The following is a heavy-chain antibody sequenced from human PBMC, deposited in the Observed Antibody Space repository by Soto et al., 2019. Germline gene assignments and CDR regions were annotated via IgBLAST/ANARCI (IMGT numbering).Heavy chain of an antibody. CDR3: ASPTKGFTSGMDV. J-gene: IGHJ6*02. CDR1: GYSITSCW. V-gene: IGHV5-10-1*01. Sequence: SRKIARKVCGYSITSCWMYQVRQIPGKGLEWMGRIDPSDSYTNYSPSFQGHVTISADKSISTAYLQWSSLKASDTAMYYCASPTKGFTSGMDVWGQGTTVTVSS. D-gene: IGHD3-16*01. CDR2: IDPSDSYT.